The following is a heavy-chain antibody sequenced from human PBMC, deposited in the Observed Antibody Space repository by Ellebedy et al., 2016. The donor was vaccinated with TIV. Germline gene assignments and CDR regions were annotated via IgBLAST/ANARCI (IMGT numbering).Heavy chain of an antibody. J-gene: IGHJ6*02. CDR3: ARDRFGEFLSYYYGMDV. CDR2: ISSSSSTI. Sequence: GESLKISXAASGFTFSSYSMNWVRQAPGKGLEWVSYISSSSSTIYYADSVKGRFTISRDNAKNSLYLQMNSLRAEDTAVYYCARDRFGEFLSYYYGMDVWGQGTTVTVSS. V-gene: IGHV3-48*01. D-gene: IGHD3-10*01. CDR1: GFTFSSYS.